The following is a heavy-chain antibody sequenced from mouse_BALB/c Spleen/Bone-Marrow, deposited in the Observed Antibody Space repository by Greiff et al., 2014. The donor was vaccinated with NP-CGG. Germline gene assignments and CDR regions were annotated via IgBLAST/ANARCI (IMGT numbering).Heavy chain of an antibody. CDR3: ARLDGNYRYAMDY. D-gene: IGHD2-1*01. Sequence: VQLQQSGPEPVKPGASVKMSCKASGYTFTDYVITWVKQRTGQGLEWIGEIYPGSGSTYYNEKFKGKATLTADKSSNTAYMQLGSLTSEDSAVYFCARLDGNYRYAMDYWGQGTSVTVSS. J-gene: IGHJ4*01. CDR2: IYPGSGST. CDR1: GYTFTDYV. V-gene: IGHV1-77*01.